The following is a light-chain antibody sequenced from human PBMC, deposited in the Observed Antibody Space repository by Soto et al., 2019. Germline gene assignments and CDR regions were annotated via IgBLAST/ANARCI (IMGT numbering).Light chain of an antibody. CDR1: QRVSSY. J-gene: IGKJ4*01. CDR2: DAS. CDR3: QQRSIWPLT. Sequence: EIVLTQSPATLSLSPGERATLSCRASQRVSSYLAWYQQKPGQAPRLLIYDASNRATGIPARFSGSRSGTDFTLTISSLEPEDFAVYYCQQRSIWPLTFGGGTKVEIK. V-gene: IGKV3-11*01.